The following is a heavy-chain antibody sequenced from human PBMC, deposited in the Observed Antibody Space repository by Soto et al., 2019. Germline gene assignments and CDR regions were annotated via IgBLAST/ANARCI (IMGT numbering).Heavy chain of an antibody. J-gene: IGHJ4*02. CDR1: GFDISTYG. D-gene: IGHD1-26*01. V-gene: IGHV3-33*01. Sequence: GGSLRLSCEASGFDISTYGLHWVRQAPGKGLEWLAFIWYDGSNRHYAASVKGRFTISRDNSRNTLYLQMNNLRADDTAVYFCARAVSSATYYDCIGYWGRGTLVT. CDR2: IWYDGSNR. CDR3: ARAVSSATYYDCIGY.